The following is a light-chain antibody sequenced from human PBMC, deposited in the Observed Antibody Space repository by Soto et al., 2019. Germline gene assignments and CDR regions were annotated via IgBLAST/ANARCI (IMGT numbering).Light chain of an antibody. CDR1: QHINSY. CDR3: QQYDTIPPT. V-gene: IGKV1-33*01. J-gene: IGKJ2*01. CDR2: DAS. Sequence: DVQMTQSPSSLSASIGDRVTITCQASQHINSYLCWYRKKPGKAPKLLIYDASNLGTGVPSRFSGSGSGTDFSFTITNLQPEDFATYYCQQYDTIPPTFGQGTKLDFK.